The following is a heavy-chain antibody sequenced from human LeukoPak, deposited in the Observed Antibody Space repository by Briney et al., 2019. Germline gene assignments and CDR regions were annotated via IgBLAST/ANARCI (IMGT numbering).Heavy chain of an antibody. CDR3: AKSSNYGKTWYYYYMDV. J-gene: IGHJ6*03. D-gene: IGHD4-11*01. Sequence: GGSLRLSCAASGFTFSSYGMHWVRQAPGKGLEWVAFIRYDGSNKYYADSVKGRFTIPRDNSKNTLYLQMNSLRAEDTAVYYCAKSSNYGKTWYYYYMDVWGKGTTVTVSS. V-gene: IGHV3-30*02. CDR2: IRYDGSNK. CDR1: GFTFSSYG.